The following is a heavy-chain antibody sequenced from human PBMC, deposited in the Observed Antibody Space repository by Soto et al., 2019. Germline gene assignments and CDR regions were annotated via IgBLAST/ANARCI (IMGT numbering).Heavy chain of an antibody. J-gene: IGHJ4*02. CDR2: ISYTGAT. D-gene: IGHD2-15*01. CDR1: GGSISRGAYF. Sequence: QVHLQESGPGQVRPSQTLSLSCSVSGGSISRGAYFWTWIRQFPGKGLEWIAYISYTGATYYNPSLKSRVTILADTSKNQFSLKLNFVTSAETAVYYCARGGPVSVSPAWQLLGYFDYWGQGTLVTVSS. V-gene: IGHV4-31*03. CDR3: ARGGPVSVSPAWQLLGYFDY.